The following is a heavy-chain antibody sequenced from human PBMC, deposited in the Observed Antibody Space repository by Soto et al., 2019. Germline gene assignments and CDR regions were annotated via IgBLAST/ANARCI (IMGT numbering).Heavy chain of an antibody. Sequence: GGSLRLSCAASGFTFSTYSMNWVRQAPGKGLEWISYITSSSTTIFYADSVKGRFTISRDNAKNSLYLQMNSLRDEDTSVYYCARDNGIAGSFDPWGQGTLVTVSS. V-gene: IGHV3-48*02. CDR2: ITSSSTTI. J-gene: IGHJ5*02. CDR3: ARDNGIAGSFDP. CDR1: GFTFSTYS. D-gene: IGHD6-13*01.